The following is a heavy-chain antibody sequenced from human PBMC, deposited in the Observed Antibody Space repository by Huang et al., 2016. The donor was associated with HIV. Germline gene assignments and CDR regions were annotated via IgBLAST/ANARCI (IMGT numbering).Heavy chain of an antibody. CDR1: GYTFTNYD. V-gene: IGHV1-8*02. D-gene: IGHD4-17*01. J-gene: IGHJ4*02. CDR2: MNPITGNT. Sequence: QVHLVQSGAEVKKPGASVKVSCKASGYTFTNYDINWVRQAPGRGRDWMGLMNPITGNTGFAQSFQGRVTMTRKTSITTAYMELTSLTSEDTAVYYCARSAYGDLDYWGLGTLVIVSS. CDR3: ARSAYGDLDY.